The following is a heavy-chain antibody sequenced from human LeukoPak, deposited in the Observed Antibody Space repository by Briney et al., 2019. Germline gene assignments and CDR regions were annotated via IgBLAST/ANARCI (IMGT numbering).Heavy chain of an antibody. CDR1: GFTFTSSA. Sequence: SVKVACKSSGFTFTSSAVQWVRQARGQRLEWIGWIVVGSGNTNYAQKFQERVTITRDMSTSTAYMELSSLRSEDTAVYYCAAFRDDILTGYLDYWGQGTLVTVSS. V-gene: IGHV1-58*01. CDR2: IVVGSGNT. CDR3: AAFRDDILTGYLDY. J-gene: IGHJ4*02. D-gene: IGHD3-9*01.